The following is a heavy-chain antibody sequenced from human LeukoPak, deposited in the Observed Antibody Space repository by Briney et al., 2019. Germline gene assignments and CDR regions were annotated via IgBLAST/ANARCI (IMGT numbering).Heavy chain of an antibody. Sequence: GGSLRLSCAASGFTFSGHAMNWVRQAPGKGPEWVSGIGGRGGSTHYADAVGGRFTISRDNSKNTLYLQIHSLRVEDTAIYYCARDGKLGTSWFLDHWGQGTLVTVSS. CDR3: ARDGKLGTSWFLDH. CDR1: GFTFSGHA. CDR2: IGGRGGST. J-gene: IGHJ4*02. D-gene: IGHD6-13*01. V-gene: IGHV3-23*01.